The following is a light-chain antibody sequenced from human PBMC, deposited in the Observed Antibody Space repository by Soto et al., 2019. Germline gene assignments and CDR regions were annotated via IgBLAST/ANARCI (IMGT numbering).Light chain of an antibody. V-gene: IGKV3-20*01. CDR3: QQYGNSPYT. Sequence: EIVLTQSPGTLSLSPGERATLSCRASQSVSSNYLAWYQQKPGQAPRLLIYGASNRATGIPDRFSGSGSGTDFTLTIRRLEPADFAVYYCQQYGNSPYTFAQGTKLEIK. J-gene: IGKJ2*01. CDR2: GAS. CDR1: QSVSSNY.